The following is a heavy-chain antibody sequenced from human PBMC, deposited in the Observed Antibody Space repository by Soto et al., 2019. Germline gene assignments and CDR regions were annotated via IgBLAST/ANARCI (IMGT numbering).Heavy chain of an antibody. CDR1: GYSFTEFS. D-gene: IGHD3-3*01. CDR3: ATVLRFVESQTKFEF. J-gene: IGHJ3*01. Sequence: GASVKVSCKASGYSFTEFSMHWLRQAPGQGLEWMGCLDTDTDDTTYAQKFTGRVTFSVDTSADTAYMQMSSLRSEDTAVYYCATVLRFVESQTKFEFWGQGTMVTVSS. V-gene: IGHV1-24*01. CDR2: LDTDTDDT.